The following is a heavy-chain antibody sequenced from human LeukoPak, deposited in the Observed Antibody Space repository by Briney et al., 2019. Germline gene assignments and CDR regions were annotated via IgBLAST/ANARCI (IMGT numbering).Heavy chain of an antibody. CDR3: ARDVTTVTLDY. V-gene: IGHV3-48*02. CDR2: ISSSSTI. Sequence: GGSLRLSCAASGFTFSSYSMNWVRQAPGKGLEWVSYISSSSTIYYAASVKGRFTISRDNAKNSLYLQMNSLRDEDTAVYYCARDVTTVTLDYWGQGTLVTVSS. CDR1: GFTFSSYS. J-gene: IGHJ4*02. D-gene: IGHD4-17*01.